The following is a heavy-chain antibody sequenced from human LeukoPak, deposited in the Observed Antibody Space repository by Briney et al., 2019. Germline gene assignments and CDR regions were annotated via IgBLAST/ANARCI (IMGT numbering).Heavy chain of an antibody. CDR3: TTDSDYLPGY. CDR2: IKSKTDGGTT. V-gene: IGHV3-15*01. J-gene: IGHJ4*02. CDR1: GLTFGNPG. D-gene: IGHD4-17*01. Sequence: GGSLKLSCAASGLTFGNPGRSGVPKAPGKGLNWVGRIKSKTDGGTTDYAAPVKGRFTISRDDSKNTLYLQMNSLKTEDTAVYYCTTDSDYLPGYWAQGTLVTVSS.